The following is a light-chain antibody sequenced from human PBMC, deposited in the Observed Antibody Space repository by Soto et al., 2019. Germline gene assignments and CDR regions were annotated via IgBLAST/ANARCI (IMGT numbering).Light chain of an antibody. J-gene: IGLJ2*01. V-gene: IGLV2-23*01. CDR2: GDT. CDR3: CSYAGSNTLL. CDR1: SGDVGSHNL. Sequence: QAVVTQPASVSGSPGQSITISCTGTSGDVGSHNLVSWYQQHPGKAPKLIIYGDTKRPSGISNRFSASKSGNTASMTISGLQAEDEADYYCCSYAGSNTLLFGGGTKLTVL.